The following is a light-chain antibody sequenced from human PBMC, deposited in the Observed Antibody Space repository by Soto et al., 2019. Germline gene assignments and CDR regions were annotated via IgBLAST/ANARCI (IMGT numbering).Light chain of an antibody. CDR2: RNN. V-gene: IGLV1-47*01. J-gene: IGLJ1*01. Sequence: QSVLTQPPSASGTPGQRVTMSCSGSSSNIGTNYVYWYQQLPGTAPKILIYRNNQRPSGVPDRFSGSKSGTSASLAISGLRSEDEADYYCAACDDSLRGFYVFGTGTKVTV. CDR1: SSNIGTNY. CDR3: AACDDSLRGFYV.